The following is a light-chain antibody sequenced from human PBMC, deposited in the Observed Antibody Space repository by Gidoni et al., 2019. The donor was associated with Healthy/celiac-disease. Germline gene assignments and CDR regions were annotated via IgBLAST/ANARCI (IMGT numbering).Light chain of an antibody. J-gene: IGKJ1*01. CDR2: DAS. CDR3: QQYDNLPRT. CDR1: QDISNY. Sequence: DIQMTQSPSSLSASVGDRVTITCQASQDISNYLNWYQQKPGKAPKLLIYDASNLETGVPSRFSGSGSGTEFTFTISSLQPEDIATYYCQQYDNLPRTFGQXTKVEIK. V-gene: IGKV1-33*01.